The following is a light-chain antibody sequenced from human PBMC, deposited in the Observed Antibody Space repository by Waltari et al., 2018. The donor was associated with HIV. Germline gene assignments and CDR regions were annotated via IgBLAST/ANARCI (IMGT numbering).Light chain of an antibody. CDR1: QXVLSSSNNMNY. Sequence: DIVMTQSPDSLVVSLGERATINXKXSQXVLSSSNNMNYLAWYQQKPGQPPKLLINWASTXESGVPXRFSGRXXGXDXXLTIXSXXAEDVAVYYCQQYYDTPLTFGGGTKVEIK. CDR2: WAS. CDR3: QQYYDTPLT. J-gene: IGKJ4*01. V-gene: IGKV4-1*01.